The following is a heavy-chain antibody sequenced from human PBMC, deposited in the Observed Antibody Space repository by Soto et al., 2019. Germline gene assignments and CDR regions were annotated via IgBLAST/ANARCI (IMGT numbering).Heavy chain of an antibody. J-gene: IGHJ4*02. D-gene: IGHD4-4*01. CDR2: IYYSGST. CDR3: ARHLRLQYLAMFDY. V-gene: IGHV4-39*01. Sequence: PSETLSLTCTVSGGSISSSSYYWGWIRQPPGKGLEWIGSIYYSGSTYYNPSLKSRVTISVDTSKNQFSLKLSSVTAADTAVYYCARHLRLQYLAMFDYWGQGTLVTVSS. CDR1: GGSISSSSYY.